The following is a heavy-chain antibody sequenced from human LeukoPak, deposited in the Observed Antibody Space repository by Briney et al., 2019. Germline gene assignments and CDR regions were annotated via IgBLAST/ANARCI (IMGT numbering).Heavy chain of an antibody. CDR2: IYYSGST. D-gene: IGHD3-10*01. Sequence: PSETLSLTCTVSGGSISSYYWSWIRQPPGKGLEWIGYIYYSGSTNYNPSLKSRVTISVDTSKNQFSLKLSSVTAADTAVYYCARSRVIGVSPYYCDYWGQGTLVTVSS. V-gene: IGHV4-59*01. J-gene: IGHJ4*02. CDR3: ARSRVIGVSPYYCDY. CDR1: GGSISSYY.